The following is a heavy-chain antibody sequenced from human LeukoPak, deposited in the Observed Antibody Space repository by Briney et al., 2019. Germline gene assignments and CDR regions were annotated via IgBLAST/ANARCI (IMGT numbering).Heavy chain of an antibody. D-gene: IGHD3-22*01. Sequence: ASVKVSCKASGYTFTSYGISWVRQAPGQGLELMGWISAYNGNTNYAQKLQGRVTMTTDTSTSTAYMELRSLRSDDTAVYYCAREGYYDSSGYSWAFDIWGQGTMVTVSS. V-gene: IGHV1-18*01. J-gene: IGHJ3*02. CDR1: GYTFTSYG. CDR3: AREGYYDSSGYSWAFDI. CDR2: ISAYNGNT.